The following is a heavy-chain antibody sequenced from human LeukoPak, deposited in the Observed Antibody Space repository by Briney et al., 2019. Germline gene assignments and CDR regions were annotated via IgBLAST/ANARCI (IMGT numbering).Heavy chain of an antibody. CDR3: ARLYIGGYSRSTNYNWFDP. CDR1: GYSISSGYY. Sequence: PSETLSLTCTVSGYSISSGYYWGWIRQPPGKGLEWIGTIYHSGSTYYNPSLKSRVTMSVDTSKNQFSLELSSVTAADTAVYYCARLYIGGYSRSTNYNWFDPWGQGTLVTVSS. V-gene: IGHV4-38-2*02. D-gene: IGHD6-13*01. J-gene: IGHJ5*02. CDR2: IYHSGST.